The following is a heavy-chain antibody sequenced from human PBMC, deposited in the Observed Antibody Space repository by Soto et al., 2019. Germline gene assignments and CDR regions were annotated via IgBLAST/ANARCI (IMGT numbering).Heavy chain of an antibody. CDR3: AMDYYGSGSYVGTLAYYFDY. J-gene: IGHJ4*02. CDR1: GFTFSSYA. D-gene: IGHD3-10*01. V-gene: IGHV3-30-3*01. Sequence: QVQLVESGGGVVQPGRSLRLSCAASGFTFSSYAMHWVRQAPVKGLEWVAGISYDGSNKYYADSVKGRFTISRDNSKNTLYLLINSVRAEETAVYYCAMDYYGSGSYVGTLAYYFDYWGQGTLVTVSS. CDR2: ISYDGSNK.